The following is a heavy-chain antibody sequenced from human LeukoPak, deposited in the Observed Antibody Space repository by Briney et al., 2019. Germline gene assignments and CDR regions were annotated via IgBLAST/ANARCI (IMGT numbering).Heavy chain of an antibody. J-gene: IGHJ4*02. CDR3: ARVRGVQRRLQSDFDY. CDR2: IIPILGIA. V-gene: IGHV1-69*04. Sequence: SVKVSCKASGATFSSYAISWVRQAPGQGLEWMGRIIPILGIANYAQKFQGSVTITADKSTSTAYMELSSLRSEDTAVYYCARVRGVQRRLQSDFDYWGQGTLVTVSS. CDR1: GATFSSYA. D-gene: IGHD3-10*01.